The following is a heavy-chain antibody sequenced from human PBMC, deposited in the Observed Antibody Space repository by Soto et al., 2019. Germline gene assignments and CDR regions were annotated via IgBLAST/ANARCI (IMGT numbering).Heavy chain of an antibody. J-gene: IGHJ4*02. CDR3: AGYCSSTRCYTFDY. CDR2: IYYSGST. CDR1: GGSISSGGYY. Sequence: QVQLQESGPGLVKPSQSLSLTCTVSGGSISSGGYYWSWIRQHPGKGLEWIGYIYYSGSTYYNPSLNSRVTISVDTSKNQFSLKLSSVTAADTAVYYCAGYCSSTRCYTFDYWGQGTLVTVSS. V-gene: IGHV4-31*03. D-gene: IGHD2-2*02.